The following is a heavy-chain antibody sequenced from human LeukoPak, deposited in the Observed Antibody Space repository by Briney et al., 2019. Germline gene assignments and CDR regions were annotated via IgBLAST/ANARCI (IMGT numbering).Heavy chain of an antibody. CDR2: INPNSGGT. V-gene: IGHV1-2*02. Sequence: ASVTVSCKASGYTFTGYYMHWVRQAPGQGLEWMGWINPNSGGTNYAQKFQGRVTMTRDTSISTAYMELSRLRSDDTAVYYCARLSAPSGWLPGYYYYYYGMDVWGQGTTVTVSS. J-gene: IGHJ6*02. D-gene: IGHD1-26*01. CDR3: ARLSAPSGWLPGYYYYYYGMDV. CDR1: GYTFTGYY.